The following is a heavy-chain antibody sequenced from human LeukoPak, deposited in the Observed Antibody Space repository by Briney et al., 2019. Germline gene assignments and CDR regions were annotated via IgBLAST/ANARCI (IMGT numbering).Heavy chain of an antibody. CDR2: MSPNSGDT. J-gene: IGHJ4*02. D-gene: IGHD5-18*01. CDR3: AIRVDTAMVPAPNFDY. V-gene: IGHV1-8*01. Sequence: ASVKVSCKASGYTFTSYDFNWVRQATGQRPEWMGWMSPNSGDTGYAQKFQDRVTMTRNTSISTAYMELSSLRSDDAAVYYCAIRVDTAMVPAPNFDYWGQGTLVTVSS. CDR1: GYTFTSYD.